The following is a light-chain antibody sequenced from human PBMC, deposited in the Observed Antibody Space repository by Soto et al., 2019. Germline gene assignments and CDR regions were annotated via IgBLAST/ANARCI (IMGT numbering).Light chain of an antibody. CDR1: SSDVGSYNL. CDR3: CSYAGSSTPYV. J-gene: IGLJ1*01. V-gene: IGLV2-23*02. Sequence: QSVLTQPASVSGSPGQSITISCTGTSSDVGSYNLVSWYQQHPGKAPKLMIYEVSQWPSGVSNRFSGSKSGNTASLTISGLQAEDEADYYCCSYAGSSTPYVFGTGTKVTVL. CDR2: EVS.